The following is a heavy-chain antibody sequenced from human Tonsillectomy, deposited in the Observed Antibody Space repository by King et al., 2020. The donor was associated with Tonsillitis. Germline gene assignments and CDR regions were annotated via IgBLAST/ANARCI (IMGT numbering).Heavy chain of an antibody. V-gene: IGHV1-69*01. D-gene: IGHD6-6*01. J-gene: IGHJ4*02. CDR2: IIPIFGTA. CDR3: ARAKEHDGIAPLGY. CDR1: GGTFSSYA. Sequence: LQLVQSGAEVKKPGSSVKVSCKASGGTFSSYAISWVRQAPGQGLEWMGGIIPIFGTANYAQKFQGRVTITADESTSTAYMELSRLRSEDTAVYYCARAKEHDGIAPLGYWGQGTLVTVSS.